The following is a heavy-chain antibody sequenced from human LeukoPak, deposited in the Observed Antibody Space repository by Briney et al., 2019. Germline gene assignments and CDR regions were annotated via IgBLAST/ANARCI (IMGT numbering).Heavy chain of an antibody. CDR2: IIPIFGTA. CDR1: GGTFSSYA. J-gene: IGHJ4*02. Sequence: ASVKVSCKASGGTFSSYAISWVRQAPGQGLEWMGGIIPIFGTANYAQKFQGRVTITADESTSTAYMELSSLRSGDTAVYYCAADPWGTVTTKFDYWGQGTLVTVSS. CDR3: AADPWGTVTTKFDY. D-gene: IGHD4-17*01. V-gene: IGHV1-69*13.